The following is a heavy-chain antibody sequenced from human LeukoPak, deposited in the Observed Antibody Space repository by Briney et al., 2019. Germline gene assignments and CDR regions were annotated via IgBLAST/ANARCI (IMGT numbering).Heavy chain of an antibody. Sequence: GRSLRLSCAASGFTFSSYGMHWVRQAPGKGLEWVAVIWYDGSNKYYADSVKGRLTISRDNSKNTLYLQMNSLRAEDTAVYYCAKLFGGWYSSGWYGDYWGQGTLVTVSS. V-gene: IGHV3-33*06. CDR1: GFTFSSYG. CDR3: AKLFGGWYSSGWYGDY. CDR2: IWYDGSNK. D-gene: IGHD6-19*01. J-gene: IGHJ4*02.